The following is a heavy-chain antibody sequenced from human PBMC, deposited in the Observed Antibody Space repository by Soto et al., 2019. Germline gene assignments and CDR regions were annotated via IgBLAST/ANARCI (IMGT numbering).Heavy chain of an antibody. V-gene: IGHV1-2*04. J-gene: IGHJ6*03. CDR2: INPNSGGT. CDR1: GYTFTGYY. Sequence: ASVKVSCKASGYTFTGYYMHWVRQAPGQGLEWMGWINPNSGGTNYAQKFQGWVTMTRDTSISTAYMELSRLRSDDTAVYYCARDRDSYYYYMDVGGKGTTVTVYS. CDR3: ARDRDSYYYYMDV.